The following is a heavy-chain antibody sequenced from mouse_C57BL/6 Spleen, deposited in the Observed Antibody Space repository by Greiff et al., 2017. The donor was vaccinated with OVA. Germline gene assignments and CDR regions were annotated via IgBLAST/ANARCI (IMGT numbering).Heavy chain of an antibody. J-gene: IGHJ1*03. CDR1: GYTFTSYW. D-gene: IGHD1-1*01. CDR2: IYPGSGST. Sequence: VQLQQSGAELVKPGASVKMSCKASGYTFTSYWITWVKQRPGQGLEWIGDIYPGSGSTNYNEKFKSKATLTVDTSSSTAYMQLSSLTSEDSAVYYCARSGDYYGSHWYFDVWGTGTTVTVSS. V-gene: IGHV1-55*01. CDR3: ARSGDYYGSHWYFDV.